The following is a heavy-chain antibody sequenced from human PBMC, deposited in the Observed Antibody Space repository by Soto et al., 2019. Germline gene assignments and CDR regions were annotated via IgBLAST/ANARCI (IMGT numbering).Heavy chain of an antibody. Sequence: PGESLKISCKCSGYSFSNYWIGWVRQMPGKGLGWMGIIYPGDSDTRYSPSFQGQVTISADKSINTAYLQWSSLKASDTAMYYCAKLASGGKPIDYWGQGTLVTVSS. CDR2: IYPGDSDT. V-gene: IGHV5-51*01. CDR1: GYSFSNYW. CDR3: AKLASGGKPIDY. D-gene: IGHD2-15*01. J-gene: IGHJ4*02.